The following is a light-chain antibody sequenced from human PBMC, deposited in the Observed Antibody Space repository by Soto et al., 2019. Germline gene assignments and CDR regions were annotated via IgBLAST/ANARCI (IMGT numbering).Light chain of an antibody. J-gene: IGLJ2*01. V-gene: IGLV6-57*04. Sequence: NFMLTQPHSVSESPGKTVTISFTRSSGRIASNYVQWYQPRPGSAPTTVIYEDNQRPSGVPDRFSGSIDSYSNSASLSISGLKTADEADYAGHSYDSRTDVVFGGGTKLTV. CDR1: SGRIASNY. CDR3: HSYDSRTDVV. CDR2: EDN.